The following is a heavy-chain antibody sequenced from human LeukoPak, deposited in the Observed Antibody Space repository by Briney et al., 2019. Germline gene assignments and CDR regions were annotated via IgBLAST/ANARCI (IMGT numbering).Heavy chain of an antibody. CDR3: ARSGVGFDI. CDR1: GGSISSDGHY. CDR2: IYHSGST. D-gene: IGHD3-10*01. V-gene: IGHV4-31*11. J-gene: IGHJ3*02. Sequence: PSETLSLTCAVSGGSISSDGHYWTWIRQQPGKGLEWIGYIYHSGSTYYNPSLKSRATISIDTSKNQFSLKPSSVDAADTAVYYCARSGVGFDIWGQGTTVSVSS.